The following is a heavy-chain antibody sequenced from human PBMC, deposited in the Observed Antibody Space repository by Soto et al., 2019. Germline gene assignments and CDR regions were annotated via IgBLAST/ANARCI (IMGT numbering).Heavy chain of an antibody. V-gene: IGHV1-8*01. CDR2: MNPNSGNT. CDR3: ARVLTVGGEDHYYYMDV. Sequence: FTSYDINWVRQATGQGLEWMGWMNPNSGNTGYAQKFQGRVTMTRNTSISTAYMELSSLRSEDTAVYYCARVLTVGGEDHYYYMDVWGKGTTVTVSS. D-gene: IGHD3-16*01. CDR1: FTSYD. J-gene: IGHJ6*03.